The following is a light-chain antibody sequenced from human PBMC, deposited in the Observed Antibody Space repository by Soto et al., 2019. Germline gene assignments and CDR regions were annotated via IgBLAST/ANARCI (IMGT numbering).Light chain of an antibody. CDR3: LPVNSFPLT. J-gene: IGKJ4*02. Sequence: DMQRVGKQCRLSGSIEHRETITVRASQGIGVRLAWFQQKPGKAPQYLIQSASTLASGVPSRFSGSFSGTDLILTFDCLQPVDAATYFCLPVNSFPLTFGEGTKVDI. V-gene: IGKV1-12*01. CDR1: QGIGVR. CDR2: SAS.